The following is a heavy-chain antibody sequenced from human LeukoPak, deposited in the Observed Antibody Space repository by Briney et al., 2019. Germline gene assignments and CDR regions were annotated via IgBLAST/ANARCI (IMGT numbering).Heavy chain of an antibody. J-gene: IGHJ6*03. V-gene: IGHV4-34*01. CDR2: INHSGST. D-gene: IGHD2-2*01. Sequence: SETLSLTCAVYGGSFSGYYWSWIRQPPGKGLEWIGEINHSGSTNYNPSLKSRVTISVDTSKNQFSLKLSSVTAADTAVYYCARRSPFVVVPAAIYYYYYMDVWGKGTTVTIPS. CDR1: GGSFSGYY. CDR3: ARRSPFVVVPAAIYYYYYMDV.